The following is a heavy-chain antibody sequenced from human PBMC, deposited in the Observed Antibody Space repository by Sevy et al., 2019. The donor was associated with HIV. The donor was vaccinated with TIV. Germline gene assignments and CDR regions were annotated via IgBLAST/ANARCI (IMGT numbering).Heavy chain of an antibody. CDR1: GFTISDSD. J-gene: IGHJ6*02. V-gene: IGHV3-73*01. D-gene: IGHD2-15*01. CDR2: IRGKANDYAT. Sequence: GGSLRLSCAASGFTISDSDIHWVRQASGKGLEWIGRIRGKANDYATAYAAPGRGRFTLSRDDSENTAYLQMHSLKTEDTAVYYCSRYGIGGSGVQHGMDVWGQGATVTVSS. CDR3: SRYGIGGSGVQHGMDV.